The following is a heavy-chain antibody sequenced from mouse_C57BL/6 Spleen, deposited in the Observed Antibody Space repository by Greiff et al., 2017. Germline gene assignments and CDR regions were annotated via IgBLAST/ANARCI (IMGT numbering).Heavy chain of an antibody. V-gene: IGHV1-54*01. CDR1: GYAFTNYL. D-gene: IGHD6-1*01. CDR2: INPGSGGT. J-gene: IGHJ2*01. Sequence: VQLQQSGAELVRPGTSVKVSCKASGYAFTNYLIEWVKQRPGQGLEWIGVINPGSGGTNYNEKFKGKATLTADKSSSTAYMQLSSLTSEDSAVYFCARWGASYYFGYWGQGTTLTVSS. CDR3: ARWGASYYFGY.